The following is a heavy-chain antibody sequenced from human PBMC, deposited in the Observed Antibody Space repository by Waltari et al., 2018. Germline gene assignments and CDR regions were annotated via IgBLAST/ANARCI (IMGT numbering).Heavy chain of an antibody. J-gene: IGHJ4*02. Sequence: QARLVASGGGGVQPAGSLRLTCAASGFCLGNFGTQRVRQSQGKGLEWVALIWLYGSDKFYADSVRGRFTISRDKSQRTLHLEMNNLKVDDTAMYYCAKDAFGNTYLDLWGQGTLVTVSS. CDR2: IWLYGSDK. CDR1: GFCLGNFG. D-gene: IGHD3-10*01. V-gene: IGHV3-30*02. CDR3: AKDAFGNTYLDL.